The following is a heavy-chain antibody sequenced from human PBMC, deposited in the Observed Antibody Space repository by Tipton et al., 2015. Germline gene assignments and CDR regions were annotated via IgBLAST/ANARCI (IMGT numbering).Heavy chain of an antibody. D-gene: IGHD3-3*01. J-gene: IGHJ6*02. V-gene: IGHV3-53*01. CDR2: TSTDGTT. Sequence: SLRLSCAGSGFSVRSTYMTWVRQAPGKGLEWVSVTSTDGTTIYADSVKGRFSISRDSSRNTLYVHMNNLRVEDTAVYYCATHVRGAKRIGVVSGTVNRYHAMDIWGQGTTVTVSS. CDR3: ATHVRGAKRIGVVSGTVNRYHAMDI. CDR1: GFSVRSTY.